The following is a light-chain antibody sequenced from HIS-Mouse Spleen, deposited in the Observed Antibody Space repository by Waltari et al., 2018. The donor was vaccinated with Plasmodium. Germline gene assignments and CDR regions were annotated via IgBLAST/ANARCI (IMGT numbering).Light chain of an antibody. CDR3: QQYNNWSFT. V-gene: IGKV3-15*01. J-gene: IGKJ3*01. CDR2: GAS. CDR1: QSVSSN. Sequence: EIVMTQSPATLSVSPGERATLSCRASQSVSSNLAWYQQKPGRAPRLLIYGASTRATGIPARVIGSGSGTEFTLTISSLQSEDFAVYYCQQYNNWSFTFGPGTKVDIK.